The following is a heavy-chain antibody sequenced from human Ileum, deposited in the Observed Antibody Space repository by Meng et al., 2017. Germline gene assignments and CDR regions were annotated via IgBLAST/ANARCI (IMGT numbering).Heavy chain of an antibody. CDR3: AKEYSTSFTYDAFDI. CDR2: INGRGGST. J-gene: IGHJ3*02. D-gene: IGHD6-6*01. V-gene: IGHV3-23*01. Sequence: GESLKISCAASGFTFSSYAMSWVRQAPGKGLEWVATINGRGGSTYYADSVKGRFTISRDNSKNTLYLQMNSLRAEDTAVYYCAKEYSTSFTYDAFDIWGQGTMVTVSS. CDR1: GFTFSSYA.